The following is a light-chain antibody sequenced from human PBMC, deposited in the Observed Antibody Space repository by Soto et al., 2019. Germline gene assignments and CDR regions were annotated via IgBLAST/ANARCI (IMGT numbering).Light chain of an antibody. V-gene: IGLV2-8*01. CDR3: QSYDSSLSGYV. Sequence: QSALTQSPSASGSPGQSVTISCTGTSSDIGGYDSVSWYQQHPGKAPKVMIYDVSKRPSGVPDRFSGSKSGNTASLTVSALQAEDEADYYCQSYDSSLSGYVFGNGTKVTVL. CDR1: SSDIGGYDS. CDR2: DVS. J-gene: IGLJ1*01.